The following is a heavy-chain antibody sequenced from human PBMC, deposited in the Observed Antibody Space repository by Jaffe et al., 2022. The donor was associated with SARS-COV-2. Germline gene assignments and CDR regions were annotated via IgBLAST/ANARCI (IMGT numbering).Heavy chain of an antibody. D-gene: IGHD3-10*01. J-gene: IGHJ3*02. CDR2: IYYSGST. V-gene: IGHV4-39*01. CDR1: GGSISSSSYY. Sequence: QLQLQESGPGLVKPSETLSLTCTVSGGSISSSSYYWGWIRQPPGKGLEWIGSIYYSGSTYYNPSLKSRVTISVDTSKNQFSLKLSSVTAADTAVYYCATPQAEFGDAFDIWGQGTMVTVSS. CDR3: ATPQAEFGDAFDI.